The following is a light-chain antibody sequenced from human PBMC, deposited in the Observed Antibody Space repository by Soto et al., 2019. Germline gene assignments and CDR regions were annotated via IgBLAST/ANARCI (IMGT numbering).Light chain of an antibody. V-gene: IGLV1-44*01. J-gene: IGLJ1*01. Sequence: QSALTQPPSASGTPGQRVTISCSGSSSNIGSNTVNWYQQLPGTAPKLLIYNNNQRPSGVPDRFSGSKSGTSASLAISGLQSEDEADYYCAAWDDILNGYVFGTGTKVTVL. CDR3: AAWDDILNGYV. CDR1: SSNIGSNT. CDR2: NNN.